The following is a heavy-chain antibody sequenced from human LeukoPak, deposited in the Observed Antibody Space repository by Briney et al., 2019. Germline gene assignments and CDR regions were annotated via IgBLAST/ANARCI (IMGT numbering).Heavy chain of an antibody. V-gene: IGHV4-59*08. J-gene: IGHJ4*02. CDR1: GGSITSDY. CDR3: ARFYYDSRGYWYYFDY. D-gene: IGHD3-22*01. CDR2: ISYSGST. Sequence: SETLSLTCTVSGGSITSDYWSWIRQPPGKGLEWIGYISYSGSTSYDPSLKSRVTISGDSSKKQFSLKLSFVTAADTAVYYCARFYYDSRGYWYYFDYWGQGTLVTVSS.